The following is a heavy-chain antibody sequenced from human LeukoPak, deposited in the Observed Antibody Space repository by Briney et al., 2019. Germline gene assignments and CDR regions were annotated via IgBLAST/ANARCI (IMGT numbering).Heavy chain of an antibody. D-gene: IGHD2-15*01. CDR1: GGSFSGYY. Sequence: PSETVSLTCADYGGSFSGYYWSWIRQPPGKGLEWIGEINHSGSTNYNPSLKSRVTISVDTSKNQFSLKLSSVTAADTAVYYCARGTRILRYCSGGSCPVNWFDPWGQGTLVTVSS. V-gene: IGHV4-34*01. CDR3: ARGTRILRYCSGGSCPVNWFDP. CDR2: INHSGST. J-gene: IGHJ5*02.